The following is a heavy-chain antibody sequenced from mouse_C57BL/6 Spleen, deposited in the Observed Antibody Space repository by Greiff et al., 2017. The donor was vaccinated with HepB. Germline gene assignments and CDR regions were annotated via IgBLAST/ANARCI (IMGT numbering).Heavy chain of an antibody. D-gene: IGHD2-3*01. Sequence: EVKVVESEGGLVQPGSSMKLSCTASGFTFSDYYMAWVRQFPEKGLEWVANINYDGSSTYYLDSLKSRFIISRDNAKNILYLQMSSLKSEDTATYYCARGGDYDGYFDVWGTGTTVTVSS. CDR1: GFTFSDYY. CDR2: INYDGSST. J-gene: IGHJ1*03. V-gene: IGHV5-16*01. CDR3: ARGGDYDGYFDV.